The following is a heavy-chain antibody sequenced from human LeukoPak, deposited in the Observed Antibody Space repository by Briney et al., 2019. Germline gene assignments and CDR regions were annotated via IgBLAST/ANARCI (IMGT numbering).Heavy chain of an antibody. V-gene: IGHV3-30*18. D-gene: IGHD3-16*01. J-gene: IGHJ4*02. CDR1: GFTFSSYG. CDR2: ISYDGSNK. CDR3: AKDELGGYFDY. Sequence: PGGSLRLSCAASGFTFSSYGMHWVRQAPGKGLEWVAVISYDGSNKYYADSVKGRFTISRDNSENTLYLQMNSLRAEDTAVYYCAKDELGGYFDYWGQGTLVTVSS.